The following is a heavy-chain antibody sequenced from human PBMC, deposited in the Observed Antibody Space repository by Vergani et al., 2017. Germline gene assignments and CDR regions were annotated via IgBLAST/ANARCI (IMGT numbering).Heavy chain of an antibody. Sequence: QVQLVESGGGVVQPGRSLRLSCAASGFTFSSYAMHWVRQAPGKGLEWVAVISYDGSNKYYADSVKGRFTISRDNSKNTLYLQMNSLRAEDTAVYYCASDIPSIFGVVIVSLGDYWGQGTLVTVSS. J-gene: IGHJ4*02. CDR3: ASDIPSIFGVVIVSLGDY. V-gene: IGHV3-30-3*01. D-gene: IGHD3-3*01. CDR1: GFTFSSYA. CDR2: ISYDGSNK.